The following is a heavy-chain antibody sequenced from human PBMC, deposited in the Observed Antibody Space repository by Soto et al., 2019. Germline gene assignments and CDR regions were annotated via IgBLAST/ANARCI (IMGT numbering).Heavy chain of an antibody. CDR3: ARGRYGDY. V-gene: IGHV1-18*01. CDR1: GYAFTTYG. Sequence: QVHLVQSGAEVKKPGASVKVSCQGSGYAFTTYGITWVRQAPGQGLEWMGWISAHNGNTNYAQKLQGRVTVTRDTSTSTAYMELRSLRSDDTAVSYCARGRYGDYWGQGALVTFSS. CDR2: ISAHNGNT. D-gene: IGHD1-1*01. J-gene: IGHJ4*02.